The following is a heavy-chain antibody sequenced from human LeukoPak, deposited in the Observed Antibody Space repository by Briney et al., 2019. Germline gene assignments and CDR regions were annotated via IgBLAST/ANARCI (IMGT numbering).Heavy chain of an antibody. Sequence: GESLQISCKGSGYLFINYWIAWVRQMPGKGLEWMGIVYAGDSETRYSPSFQGQVTMSADRSTSTAYLQWSSLTASDSAMYYCARLGSGYHYNHYYGLDGWGQGTTVTVS. V-gene: IGHV5-51*01. CDR2: VYAGDSET. CDR3: ARLGSGYHYNHYYGLDG. D-gene: IGHD5-12*01. J-gene: IGHJ6*02. CDR1: GYLFINYW.